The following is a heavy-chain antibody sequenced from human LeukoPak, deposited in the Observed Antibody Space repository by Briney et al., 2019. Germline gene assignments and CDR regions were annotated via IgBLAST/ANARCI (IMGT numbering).Heavy chain of an antibody. CDR2: IGVSGRSA. D-gene: IGHD6-25*01. CDR3: GKSYTSGSYAIDF. Sequence: PGGSLRLSCAGSGFIFSDYLMNWVRQAPGKGLEWVSGIGVSGRSAYADSVKGRFTISRDDSKNTLFLQMNSLRAEDTAFYYCGKSYTSGSYAIDFWGQGTLVTVSS. V-gene: IGHV3-23*01. CDR1: GFIFSDYL. J-gene: IGHJ4*02.